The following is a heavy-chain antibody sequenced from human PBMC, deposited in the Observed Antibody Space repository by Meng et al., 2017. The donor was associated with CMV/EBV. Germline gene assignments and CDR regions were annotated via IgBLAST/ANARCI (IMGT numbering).Heavy chain of an antibody. V-gene: IGHV4-4*02. Sequence: SETLSLTCAVSGGSISSSNWWSWVRQPPGKGLEWIGEIYHSGSTNYNPSLKSRVTISVDKSKNQFSLKLSSVTAADTAVYYCARESRGYCSGTSCYWGDGMDVWGQGTTVTVSS. D-gene: IGHD2-2*01. CDR3: ARESRGYCSGTSCYWGDGMDV. CDR2: IYHSGST. J-gene: IGHJ6*02. CDR1: GGSISSSNW.